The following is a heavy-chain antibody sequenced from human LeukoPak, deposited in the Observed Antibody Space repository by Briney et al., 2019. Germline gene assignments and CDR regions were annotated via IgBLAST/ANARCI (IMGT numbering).Heavy chain of an antibody. CDR3: AKDQAVAGTSLDY. Sequence: PGGSLRLSCAASGFTFSSYGIHWVRQAPGKGLEWVAVISYDGSNKYYADSVKGRFTISRDNSKNTLYLQMNSLRAEDTAVYYCAKDQAVAGTSLDYWGQGTLVTVSS. D-gene: IGHD6-19*01. CDR1: GFTFSSYG. CDR2: ISYDGSNK. J-gene: IGHJ4*02. V-gene: IGHV3-30*18.